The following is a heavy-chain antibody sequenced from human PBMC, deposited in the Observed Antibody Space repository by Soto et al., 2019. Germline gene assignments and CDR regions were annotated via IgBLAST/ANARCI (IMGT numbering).Heavy chain of an antibody. J-gene: IGHJ4*02. D-gene: IGHD3-22*01. V-gene: IGHV1-24*01. CDR3: ATDRQQDSSMGY. CDR2: FDPEDGET. Sequence: ASVKVSCEVSGYTLTELSMHWVRQAPGKGLEWMGGFDPEDGETIYAQKFQGRVTMTEDTSTDTAYMELSSLRSEDTAVYYCATDRQQDSSMGYWGQGTLVTVSS. CDR1: GYTLTELS.